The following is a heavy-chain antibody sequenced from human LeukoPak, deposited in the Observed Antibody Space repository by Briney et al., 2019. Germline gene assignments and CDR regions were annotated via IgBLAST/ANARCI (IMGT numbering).Heavy chain of an antibody. CDR3: ARGDGDYT. CDR1: GFTFSTYN. V-gene: IGHV3-21*01. D-gene: IGHD4-17*01. Sequence: GGSLRLSCVASGFTFSTYNMNWVRQAPGKGLEWVSSISSGSTYMYYADSVKGRFTISRDNAENSLFLQMNSLRAEDTAVYYCARGDGDYTWGQGTLVTVSS. CDR2: ISSGSTYM. J-gene: IGHJ5*02.